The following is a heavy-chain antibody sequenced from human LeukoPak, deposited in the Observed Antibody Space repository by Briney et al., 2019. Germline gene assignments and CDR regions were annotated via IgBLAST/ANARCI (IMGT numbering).Heavy chain of an antibody. Sequence: PSETLSLTCTVSGGSISSSSYYWGWIRQPPGKGLEWIGSIYYSGSTYYNPSLKSRVTISVDTSKNQFSLKLSSVTAADTAVYYCARDKWNGSWGQGTLVTVSS. J-gene: IGHJ5*02. CDR1: GGSISSSSYY. CDR2: IYYSGST. D-gene: IGHD1-20*01. CDR3: ARDKWNGS. V-gene: IGHV4-39*07.